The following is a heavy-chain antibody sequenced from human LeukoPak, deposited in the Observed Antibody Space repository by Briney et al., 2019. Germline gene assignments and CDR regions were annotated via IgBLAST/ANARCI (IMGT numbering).Heavy chain of an antibody. D-gene: IGHD6-13*01. CDR2: SYHSGST. CDR1: GGSISSGGYY. CDR3: ARESSSWLPYWYFDL. J-gene: IGHJ2*01. V-gene: IGHV4-30-2*01. Sequence: SETLCLTCTVSGGSISSGGYYWSWIRQPPGKGLEWIGYSYHSGSTYYNPSLKSRVTISVDTSKNQFSLKLSSVAAADTAVYYCARESSSWLPYWYFDLWGRGTLVTVSS.